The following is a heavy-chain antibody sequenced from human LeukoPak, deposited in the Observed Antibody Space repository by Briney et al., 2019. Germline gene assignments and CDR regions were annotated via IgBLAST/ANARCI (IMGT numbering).Heavy chain of an antibody. CDR3: AKDGAASWFGEAT. CDR2: IKQDGSEK. Sequence: GGSLRLSCAASGFTFSSYWMSWVRQAPGKGLEWVANIKQDGSEKYYVDSVKGRFTISRDNAKNSLYLQMNSLRAEDTAVYYCAKDGAASWFGEATWGQGTLVTVSS. CDR1: GFTFSSYW. J-gene: IGHJ5*02. V-gene: IGHV3-7*01. D-gene: IGHD3-10*01.